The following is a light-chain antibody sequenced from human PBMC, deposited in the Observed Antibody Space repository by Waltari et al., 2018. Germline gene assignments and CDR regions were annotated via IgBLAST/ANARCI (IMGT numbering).Light chain of an antibody. CDR3: QHYLRLPVT. J-gene: IGKJ1*01. CDR1: RSVSRA. Sequence: CMASRSVSRALAGYQQKPGQAPGLLIYGASTRATGIPDRFSGSGSGTDFSLTISRLEPDDFAVYYCQHYLRLPVTFGQGTTVEI. CDR2: GAS. V-gene: IGKV3-20*01.